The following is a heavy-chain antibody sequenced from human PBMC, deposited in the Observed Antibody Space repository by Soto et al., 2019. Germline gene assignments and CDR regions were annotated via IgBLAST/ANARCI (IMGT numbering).Heavy chain of an antibody. CDR2: ITYNGEFT. CDR3: ARDVLSGTTTAFDV. Sequence: GGSLRLSCVGSGMTFGGYGMSWVRQAPGKGLEWVSLITYNGEFTFYADSVQGRFTISRDNFRNTLFLQMSSLEAEDTAIYYCARDVLSGTTTAFDVWGQGTVVTVSS. V-gene: IGHV3-23*01. CDR1: GMTFGGYG. D-gene: IGHD1-1*01. J-gene: IGHJ3*01.